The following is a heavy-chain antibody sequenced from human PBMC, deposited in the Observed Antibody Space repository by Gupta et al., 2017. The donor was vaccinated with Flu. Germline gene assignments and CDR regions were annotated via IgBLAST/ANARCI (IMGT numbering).Heavy chain of an antibody. CDR3: AKDLLIGYSSGWASRIDY. Sequence: EVQLLESGGGLVQPGGSLRLSCAAYGFTFSSYAMTWVRQAPGRGLEWVSGISGSGGSTYYADSLKGRFTISRDNSKNTLYLQMNSLRAEDTAVYYCAKDLLIGYSSGWASRIDYWGQGTLVTVSS. D-gene: IGHD6-19*01. V-gene: IGHV3-23*01. J-gene: IGHJ4*02. CDR1: GFTFSSYA. CDR2: ISGSGGST.